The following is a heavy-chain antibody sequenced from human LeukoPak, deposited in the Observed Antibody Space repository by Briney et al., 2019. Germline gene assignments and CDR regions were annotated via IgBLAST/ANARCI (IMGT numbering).Heavy chain of an antibody. CDR1: GFTFSTYG. J-gene: IGHJ4*02. D-gene: IGHD3-22*01. Sequence: GGSLRLSCAVSGFTFSTYGMHWVRQAPGKGLEWVAVILYDGSNRQYTDSVKGRFTISRDNSKNTLYLQMNSLRVEDTAVYYCAKVRGNVGSSYFPDYWGQGTLVTVSS. CDR2: ILYDGSNR. V-gene: IGHV3-30*18. CDR3: AKVRGNVGSSYFPDY.